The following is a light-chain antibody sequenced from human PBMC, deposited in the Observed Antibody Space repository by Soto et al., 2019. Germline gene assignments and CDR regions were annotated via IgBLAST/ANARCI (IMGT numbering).Light chain of an antibody. Sequence: QSVLTQPPSASGTPGQGVTISCSGSSSNIGGNYVYWYQQLPGTAPKLLIYRYDQRPSGVPDRFSGSKSGTSASLAISGLRSEDEADYHCAAWDDSLTVVFGGGTQLTVL. CDR2: RYD. CDR3: AAWDDSLTVV. J-gene: IGLJ2*01. V-gene: IGLV1-47*01. CDR1: SSNIGGNY.